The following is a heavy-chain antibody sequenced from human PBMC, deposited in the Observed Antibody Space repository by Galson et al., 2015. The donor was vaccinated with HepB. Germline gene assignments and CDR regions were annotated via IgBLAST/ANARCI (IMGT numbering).Heavy chain of an antibody. V-gene: IGHV3-21*01. Sequence: SLRLSCAASGFTFSSYSMNWVRQAPGKGLEWVSSISSSSSYIYYADSVKGRFTISRDNAKNSLYLQMNSLRAEDTAVYYCARLGYCSSTSCYNMGFDYWGQGTLVTVSS. CDR1: GFTFSSYS. D-gene: IGHD2-2*02. CDR2: ISSSSSYI. J-gene: IGHJ4*02. CDR3: ARLGYCSSTSCYNMGFDY.